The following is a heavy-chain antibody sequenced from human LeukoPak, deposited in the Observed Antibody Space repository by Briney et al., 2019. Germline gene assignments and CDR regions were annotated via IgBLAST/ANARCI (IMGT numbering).Heavy chain of an antibody. J-gene: IGHJ4*02. D-gene: IGHD2-2*01. CDR1: GFTFSSYA. CDR3: ARDIVVVPAASYDY. Sequence: GGSLRLSCAASGFTFSSYAMSWVRQAPGKGLEWVSAISGSGGSTYYADSVKGRFTISRDNSKNTLYLQMNSLRAEDTAVYYCARDIVVVPAASYDYWGQGTLVTVSS. V-gene: IGHV3-23*01. CDR2: ISGSGGST.